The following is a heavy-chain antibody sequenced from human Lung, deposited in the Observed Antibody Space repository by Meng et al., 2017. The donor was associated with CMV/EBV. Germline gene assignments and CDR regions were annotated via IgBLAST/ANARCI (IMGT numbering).Heavy chain of an antibody. CDR2: ISYDGSNK. V-gene: IGHV3-30*04. J-gene: IGHJ4*02. CDR3: AGSPSDIHLWFVV. CDR1: GFTFNRYA. Sequence: PCAASGFTFNRYAMHWVRQAPAKGLEWVALISYDGSNKYYIDSVRGRFTISIDNSKNTLYLRMTSLRPEDTAVYCCAGSPSDIHLWFVVWGQGPLVTVSS. D-gene: IGHD5-18*01.